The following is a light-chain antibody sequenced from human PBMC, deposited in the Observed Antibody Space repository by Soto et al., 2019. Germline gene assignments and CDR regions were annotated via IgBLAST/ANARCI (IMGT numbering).Light chain of an antibody. Sequence: QSVLTQPASLSGSPGQSITISCTGTSSDVGGHNYVSWYQQHPGKVPKLIIYEVSLRPSGVPSRFSGSKSGNTASLTISGLQAEDEADYYCNSYTTSSTYVFGTGTKAPS. J-gene: IGLJ1*01. CDR2: EVS. CDR1: SSDVGGHNY. V-gene: IGLV2-14*01. CDR3: NSYTTSSTYV.